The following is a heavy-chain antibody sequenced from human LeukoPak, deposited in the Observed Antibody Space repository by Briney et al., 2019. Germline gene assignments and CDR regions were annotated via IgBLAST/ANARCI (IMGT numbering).Heavy chain of an antibody. CDR3: ARAIRFGEPYYFDY. CDR2: ISAYNGNT. CDR1: GGTFSSYA. V-gene: IGHV1-18*01. J-gene: IGHJ4*02. Sequence: ASVKVSCKASGGTFSSYAVSWVRQAPGQGLEWMGWISAYNGNTNYAQKLQGRVTMTTDTSTSTAYMELRSLRSDDTAVYYCARAIRFGEPYYFDYWGQGTLVTVSS. D-gene: IGHD3-10*01.